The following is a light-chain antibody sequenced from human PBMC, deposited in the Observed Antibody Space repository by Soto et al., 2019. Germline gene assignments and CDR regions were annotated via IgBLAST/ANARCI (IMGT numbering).Light chain of an antibody. V-gene: IGKV3-11*01. CDR1: QSVKTF. Sequence: EIVLTQSPATLSWSAGERARLSGRASQSVKTFLVWYQQRPGQAPRLLIHDASHRAAGIPARFSGSGCGTDFTLTIRSLETEDAAVYYGQQRNNWPPITVCQGTRLEIK. CDR2: DAS. CDR3: QQRNNWPPIT. J-gene: IGKJ5*01.